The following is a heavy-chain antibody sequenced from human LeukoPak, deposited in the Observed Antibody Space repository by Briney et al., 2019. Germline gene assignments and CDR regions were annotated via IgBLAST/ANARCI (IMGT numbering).Heavy chain of an antibody. CDR1: GFPFSTYS. CDR3: ASFPWDLRPT. D-gene: IGHD1-26*01. J-gene: IGHJ4*02. Sequence: GGSLRLSCVTSGFPFSTYSMNWVRQAPGKGLEWLSYITSISDTIYYADSVKGRFTISRDNAKNSLYLQMNSLRAEDTAVYYCASFPWDLRPTWGQGTLVSVAS. V-gene: IGHV3-48*01. CDR2: ITSISDTI.